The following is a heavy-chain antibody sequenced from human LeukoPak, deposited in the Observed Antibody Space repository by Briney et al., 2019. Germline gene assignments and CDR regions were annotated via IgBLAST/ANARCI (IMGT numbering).Heavy chain of an antibody. CDR1: GGSFSGYY. CDR2: INHSGST. J-gene: IGHJ6*02. Sequence: PSETLSLTCAVYGGSFSGYYWSWIRQPPGKGLEWIGEINHSGSTNYNPSLKSRVSISVGTSKNQFSLKLSSVTAADTAVYYCATIDYGDSRLGMDVWGQGTTVTVSS. D-gene: IGHD4-17*01. V-gene: IGHV4-34*01. CDR3: ATIDYGDSRLGMDV.